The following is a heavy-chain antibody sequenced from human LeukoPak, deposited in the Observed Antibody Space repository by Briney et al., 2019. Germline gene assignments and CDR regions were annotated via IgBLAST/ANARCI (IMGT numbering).Heavy chain of an antibody. CDR3: ARRRYYDSSGYLD. Sequence: PSETLSLTCSVSGDSIRSSSYYWDWIRQSPGKGLEWIASVYYSGRTYYNPSLESRGTISLDTSTNQFSLKLGPVTAADTALYYCARRRYYDSSGYLDWGQGTLVTVSS. V-gene: IGHV4-39*01. CDR1: GDSIRSSSYY. J-gene: IGHJ1*01. CDR2: VYYSGRT. D-gene: IGHD3-22*01.